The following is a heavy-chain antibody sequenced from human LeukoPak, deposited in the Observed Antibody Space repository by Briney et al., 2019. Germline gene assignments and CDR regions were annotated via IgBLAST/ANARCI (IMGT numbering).Heavy chain of an antibody. CDR3: TRGSIAYYYMDV. CDR2: IYYSGST. V-gene: IGHV4-59*01. CDR1: GGSISSYY. J-gene: IGHJ6*03. Sequence: SETLSLTCTVSGGSISSYYWSWIRQPPGKGLEWIGNIYYSGSTNYNPSLKSRVTISVDTSKNQFSLKLSSVTAADTAVYYCTRGSIAYYYMDVWGKGTTVIIPS. D-gene: IGHD3-22*01.